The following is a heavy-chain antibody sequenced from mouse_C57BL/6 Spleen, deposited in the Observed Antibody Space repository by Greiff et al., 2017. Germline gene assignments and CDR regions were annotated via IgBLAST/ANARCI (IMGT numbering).Heavy chain of an antibody. CDR3: VREGLLPAWFAY. D-gene: IGHD2-3*01. CDR2: IRSKSNNYAT. V-gene: IGHV10-1*01. J-gene: IGHJ3*01. CDR1: GFSFNTYA. Sequence: DAGGGLVQPKGSLKLSCAASGFSFNTYAMNWVRQAPGKGLEWVARIRSKSNNYATYYADSVKDRFTISRDDSDSMLYLQMNNLKTEDTAMYYCVREGLLPAWFAYWGQGTLVTVSA.